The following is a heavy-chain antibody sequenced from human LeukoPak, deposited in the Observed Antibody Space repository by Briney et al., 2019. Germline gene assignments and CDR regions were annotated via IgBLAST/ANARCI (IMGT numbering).Heavy chain of an antibody. D-gene: IGHD3-22*01. CDR3: ARVHRGGLWSLLGGVPTKLNYFDY. V-gene: IGHV3-11*06. Sequence: GGSLRLSCAASGFIVSDNYMSWVRQAPGKGLEWVSYISSSSSYTNYADSVKGRFTISRDNAKNSLYLQMNSLRAEDTAVYYCARVHRGGLWSLLGGVPTKLNYFDYWGQGTLVTVSS. CDR1: GFIVSDNY. CDR2: ISSSSSYT. J-gene: IGHJ4*02.